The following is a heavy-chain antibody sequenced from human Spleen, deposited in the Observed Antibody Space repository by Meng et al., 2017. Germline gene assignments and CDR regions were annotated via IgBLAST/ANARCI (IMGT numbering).Heavy chain of an antibody. CDR2: INTNTGNP. J-gene: IGHJ4*02. Sequence: ASVKVSCKASGGTFSSYAISWVRQAPGQGLEWMGWINTNTGNPTYAQGFTGRFVFSLDTSVSAAYLQISSLKAEDTAVYYCVLTPYSGWFPLWGQGTLVTVSS. D-gene: IGHD6-19*01. CDR3: VLTPYSGWFPL. V-gene: IGHV7-4-1*02. CDR1: GGTFSSYA.